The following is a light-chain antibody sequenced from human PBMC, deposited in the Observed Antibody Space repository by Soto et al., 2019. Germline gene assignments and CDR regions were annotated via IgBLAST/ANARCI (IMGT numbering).Light chain of an antibody. CDR1: QSVGKNY. CDR2: GAS. J-gene: IGKJ1*01. Sequence: EIVLTQSPGTLSLSPGEGATLSCRASQSVGKNYLAWYQHKSGQAPRLLIHGASNRATGIPARFSGSGSGTDFTLTISRLEPEDFVAYYCQQRSHWPTFGQGTKVEIK. CDR3: QQRSHWPT. V-gene: IGKV3D-20*02.